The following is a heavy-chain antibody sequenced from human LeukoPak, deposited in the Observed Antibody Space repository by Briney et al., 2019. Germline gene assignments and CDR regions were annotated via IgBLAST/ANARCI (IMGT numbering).Heavy chain of an antibody. Sequence: ASVKVSCKASGYTFTSYDINGGRQATGQGLEWMGWMNPNSGNTGYAQKFQGRVTITRNTSISTAYMELSSLRSEDTAVYYCARGSGALRFLEWLPTLDWFDPWGQGTLVTVSS. V-gene: IGHV1-8*03. J-gene: IGHJ5*02. CDR3: ARGSGALRFLEWLPTLDWFDP. CDR1: GYTFTSYD. D-gene: IGHD3-3*01. CDR2: MNPNSGNT.